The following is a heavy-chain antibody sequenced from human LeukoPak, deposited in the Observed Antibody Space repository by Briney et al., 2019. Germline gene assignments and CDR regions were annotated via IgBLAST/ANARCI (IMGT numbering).Heavy chain of an antibody. CDR3: ARVYYYDSSGSPSDAFDI. V-gene: IGHV3-11*01. CDR1: GFTFSDYY. D-gene: IGHD3-22*01. CDR2: ISSSGSTI. Sequence: GGSLRLSCAASGFTFSDYYMSWIRQAPGKGLEWVSYISSSGSTIYYADSVKGRFTISRDNAKNSLYLQMNSLRAEDTAVYYCARVYYYDSSGSPSDAFDIWGQGTMVTVSS. J-gene: IGHJ3*02.